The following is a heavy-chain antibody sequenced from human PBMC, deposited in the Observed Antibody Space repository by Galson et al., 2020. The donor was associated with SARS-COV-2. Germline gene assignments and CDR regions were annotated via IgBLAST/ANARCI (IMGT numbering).Heavy chain of an antibody. D-gene: IGHD2-8*01. Sequence: GGSLRLSCAASGFTFSDVWMTWVRQAPGKGLEWVGFIKSKTDGGTADYAAPVKGRFTISRDDSTNTLYLQMNSLKSDDTAVYFCSTLLNWGHGTLVTVSS. V-gene: IGHV3-15*01. CDR3: STLLN. CDR1: GFTFSDVW. CDR2: IKSKTDGGTA. J-gene: IGHJ4*01.